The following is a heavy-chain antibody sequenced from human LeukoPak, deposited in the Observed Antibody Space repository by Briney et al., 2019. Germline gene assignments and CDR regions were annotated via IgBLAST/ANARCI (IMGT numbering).Heavy chain of an antibody. V-gene: IGHV3-30*09. CDR3: ARDLGLGRGWYGGDY. D-gene: IGHD6-19*01. CDR2: ISNDGSNK. CDR1: GFTFSSYA. Sequence: GGCLRLSCAASGFTFSSYAMHWVRPAPGKGLEWVAIISNDGSNKYYADSVKGRFALSRDNSKYTVYLQMNSLRAEDTALYYCARDLGLGRGWYGGDYWGQGTLVTVSS. J-gene: IGHJ4*02.